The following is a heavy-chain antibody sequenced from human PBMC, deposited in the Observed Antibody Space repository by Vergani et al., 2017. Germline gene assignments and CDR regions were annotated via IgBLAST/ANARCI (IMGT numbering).Heavy chain of an antibody. CDR3: ASTPVRHYYGSGSYYYGMDV. D-gene: IGHD3-10*01. J-gene: IGHJ6*02. CDR2: IDPSDSYT. CDR1: GSSFTSYW. Sequence: EVQLVQSGAEVKKPGESLRISCKGSGSSFTSYWISWVRQMPGKGLEWMGRIDPSDSYTNYSPSFQGHVTISADKSISTAYLQWSSLKASDTAMYYCASTPVRHYYGSGSYYYGMDVWGQGTTVTVSS. V-gene: IGHV5-10-1*01.